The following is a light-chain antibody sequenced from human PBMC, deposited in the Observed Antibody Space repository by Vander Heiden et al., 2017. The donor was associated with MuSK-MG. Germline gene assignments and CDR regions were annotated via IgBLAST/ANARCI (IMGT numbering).Light chain of an antibody. CDR3: CSYAGSYSVV. CDR2: DVS. CDR1: SSDVGGYNY. J-gene: IGLJ2*01. Sequence: QSALTQPRPVSGTPGQPVTTSCTGTSSDVGGYNYVSWYQQHPGKAPKLMIYDVSKRPSGVPDRFSGSKSGNTASLTISGLQAEDEADYYCCSYAGSYSVVFGGGTKLTVL. V-gene: IGLV2-11*01.